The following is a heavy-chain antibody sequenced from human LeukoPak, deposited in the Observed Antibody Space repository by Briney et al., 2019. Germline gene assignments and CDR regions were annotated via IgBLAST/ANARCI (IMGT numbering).Heavy chain of an antibody. CDR1: GGSISSGGYS. D-gene: IGHD1-14*01. V-gene: IGHV4-30-2*01. CDR3: ARTMEPDCYFDY. CDR2: IYHSGST. J-gene: IGHJ4*02. Sequence: SETLSLTCAVSGGSISSGGYSWSWIRQPPGKGLEWIGYIYHSGSTYYNPSLKSRVTISVDRSKNQFSLKLSSVTAADTAVYYCARTMEPDCYFDYWGQGTLVTVSS.